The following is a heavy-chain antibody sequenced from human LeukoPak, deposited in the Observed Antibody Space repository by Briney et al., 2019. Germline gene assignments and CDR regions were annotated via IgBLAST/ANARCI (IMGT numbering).Heavy chain of an antibody. J-gene: IGHJ4*02. CDR1: GFTFDDYA. CDR2: ISWDGGST. Sequence: GGSLRLSCAASGFTFDDYAMHWVHQAPGKGLEWVSLISWDGGSTYYADSVKGRFTISRDNSKNSLYLQMNSLRAEDTALYYCARPYSSGWYTLDYWGQGTLVTVSS. V-gene: IGHV3-43D*03. D-gene: IGHD6-19*01. CDR3: ARPYSSGWYTLDY.